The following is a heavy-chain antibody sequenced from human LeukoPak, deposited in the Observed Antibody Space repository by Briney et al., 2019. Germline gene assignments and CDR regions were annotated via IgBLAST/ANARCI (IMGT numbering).Heavy chain of an antibody. CDR2: INHSGST. V-gene: IGHV4-34*01. CDR1: GGSFSGYF. J-gene: IGHJ3*02. Sequence: SETLSHTCAVYGGSFSGYFWSWIRQPPGKGLEWIGEINHSGSTNYNPSLKSRVTISVDTSKNQFSLKLSSVTAADTAVYYCASWTSDAFDIWGQGTMVTVSS. CDR3: ASWTSDAFDI. D-gene: IGHD1-1*01.